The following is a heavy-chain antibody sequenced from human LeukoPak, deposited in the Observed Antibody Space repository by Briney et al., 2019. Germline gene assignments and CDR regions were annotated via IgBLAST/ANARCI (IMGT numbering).Heavy chain of an antibody. CDR3: ARNNPGSGWDYYYYYYMDV. CDR1: DGSFSGYF. J-gene: IGHJ6*03. CDR2: INHSGST. D-gene: IGHD6-19*01. V-gene: IGHV4-34*01. Sequence: SETLSLTCGVYDGSFSGYFWSWIRQSPGKGLEWIGEINHSGSTNYNPSLKRRVTISVDTSKKQFSLKLSSVTVADTAVYYCARNNPGSGWDYYYYYYMDVWGKGTTVTISS.